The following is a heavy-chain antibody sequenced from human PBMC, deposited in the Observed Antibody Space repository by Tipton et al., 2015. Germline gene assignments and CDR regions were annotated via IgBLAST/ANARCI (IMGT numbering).Heavy chain of an antibody. Sequence: SLRLSCAASGFTFSSYSMNWVRQAPGKGLEWLSYISSTSSTKYADSVKGRFTISRDNAQNSLYLEMSSLRDEDTAVYYCASGSFQYYFDYYYYGMDVWGQGTMVTVSS. CDR2: ISSTSST. CDR1: GFTFSSYS. J-gene: IGHJ6*02. V-gene: IGHV3-48*02. D-gene: IGHD2/OR15-2a*01. CDR3: ASGSFQYYFDYYYYGMDV.